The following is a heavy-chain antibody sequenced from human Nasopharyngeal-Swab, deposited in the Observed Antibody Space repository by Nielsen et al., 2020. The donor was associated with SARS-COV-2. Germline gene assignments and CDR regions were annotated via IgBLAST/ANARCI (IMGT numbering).Heavy chain of an antibody. CDR3: ASRGGAAAGGQAFDI. V-gene: IGHV3-9*01. D-gene: IGHD6-13*01. CDR1: GFTFDDYA. J-gene: IGHJ3*02. CDR2: ISWNSGSI. Sequence: SLKISCAASGFTFDDYAMHWVRQAPGKGLEWVPGISWNSGSIGYADSVKGRFTISRDNAKNSLYLQMNSLRAEDTALYYCASRGGAAAGGQAFDIWGQGTMVTVSS.